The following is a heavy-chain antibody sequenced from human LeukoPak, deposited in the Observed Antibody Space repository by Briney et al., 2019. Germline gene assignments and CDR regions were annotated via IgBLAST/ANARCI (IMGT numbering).Heavy chain of an antibody. CDR2: INPNSGGP. CDR1: GYSFYGYY. D-gene: IGHD5-18*01. CDR3: VRGYSYGFYFDY. Sequence: ASVKVCCKTSGYSFYGYYIHWLRQAPGQWLELMGRINPNSGGPNYGQKFQGTVTMTRDTSISTAYLELSNLRSDDTAAYYCVRGYSYGFYFDYWGQGSLVTVSS. J-gene: IGHJ4*02. V-gene: IGHV1-2*06.